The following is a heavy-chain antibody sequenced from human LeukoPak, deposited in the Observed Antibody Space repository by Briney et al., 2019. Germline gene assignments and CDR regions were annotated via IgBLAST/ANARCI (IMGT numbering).Heavy chain of an antibody. J-gene: IGHJ4*02. V-gene: IGHV4-59*06. CDR2: IYYNGRT. Sequence: SETLSLTCTVSGGSISSDYCNWIRQPPGKGLEWIGYIYYNGRTYYNPSLKSRVTISVDTSENQFSLKLASVTAADTAVYFCARAFGASWYYFDYWGQGTLVTVSS. D-gene: IGHD6-13*01. CDR1: GGSISSDY. CDR3: ARAFGASWYYFDY.